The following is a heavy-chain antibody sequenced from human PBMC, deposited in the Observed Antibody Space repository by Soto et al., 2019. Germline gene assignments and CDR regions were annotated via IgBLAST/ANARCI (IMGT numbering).Heavy chain of an antibody. J-gene: IGHJ3*02. Sequence: GGSLRLSCAASGFTVSSNYMSWVRQAPGKGLEWVSVIYSGGSTYYADSVKGRFTISRDNSKNTLYLQMNSLRAEDTAVYYCARGGADYDYVWGSYRSDAFDIWGQGTMVTVSS. CDR2: IYSGGST. V-gene: IGHV3-53*01. CDR3: ARGGADYDYVWGSYRSDAFDI. D-gene: IGHD3-16*02. CDR1: GFTVSSNY.